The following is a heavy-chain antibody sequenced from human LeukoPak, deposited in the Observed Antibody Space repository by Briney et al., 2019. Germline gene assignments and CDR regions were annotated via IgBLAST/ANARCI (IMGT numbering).Heavy chain of an antibody. CDR2: ISSSSSYI. CDR1: GFTFSSYI. J-gene: IGHJ6*02. D-gene: IGHD3-22*01. V-gene: IGHV3-21*01. Sequence: PGGSLRLSCAASGFTFSSYIMNWVRQAPGKGLEWVSSISSSSSYIYYADSVKGRFTISRDNAKNSLYLQMNSLRAEDTAVYYCARDQADYYDSSGYYHGMDVWGQGTTVTVSS. CDR3: ARDQADYYDSSGYYHGMDV.